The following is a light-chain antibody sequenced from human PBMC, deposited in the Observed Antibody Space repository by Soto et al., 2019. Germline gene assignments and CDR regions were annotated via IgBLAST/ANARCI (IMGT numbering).Light chain of an antibody. CDR3: QSYDISLSGSV. Sequence: QSVLTQPPSVSGAPGQRVTISCTGSSSNIGAGYDVHWYQQLPGTAPKLLIYGNSNRPSGVPDRFSGSKSGTSASLAITGLQAEDEADYYCQSYDISLSGSVFGGGTMLTVL. J-gene: IGLJ3*02. CDR1: SSNIGAGYD. CDR2: GNS. V-gene: IGLV1-40*01.